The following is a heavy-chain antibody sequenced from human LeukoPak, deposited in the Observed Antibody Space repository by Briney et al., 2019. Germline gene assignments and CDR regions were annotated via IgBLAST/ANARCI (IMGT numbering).Heavy chain of an antibody. J-gene: IGHJ4*02. D-gene: IGHD2-15*01. CDR1: GGSFSGYY. CDR2: INHSGST. Sequence: PSETLSLTCAVYGGSFSGYYWSWIRQPPGKGLEWIGEINHSGSTNYNPSLKSRVTISVDTSKNQFSLKLSSVTAADTAVYYCARDEVVAATLDYWGQGTLVTVSS. CDR3: ARDEVVAATLDY. V-gene: IGHV4-34*01.